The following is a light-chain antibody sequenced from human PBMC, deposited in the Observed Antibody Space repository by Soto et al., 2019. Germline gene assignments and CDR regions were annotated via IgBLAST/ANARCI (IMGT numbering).Light chain of an antibody. CDR3: CSYAGNNNLI. V-gene: IGLV2-8*01. Sequence: QSALTQPPSASGSPGQSVTISCTGTSSDLGDYDYVSWYQQHPGKAPKLMIYEVNQRPSGVPDRFSGSKSGNTASLTVTGLQAKDEADYYCCSYAGNNNLIFGGGTKVTVL. CDR2: EVN. J-gene: IGLJ2*01. CDR1: SSDLGDYDY.